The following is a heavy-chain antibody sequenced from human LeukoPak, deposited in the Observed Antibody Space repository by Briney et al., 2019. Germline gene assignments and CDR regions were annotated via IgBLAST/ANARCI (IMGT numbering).Heavy chain of an antibody. CDR1: GYTFTSYG. D-gene: IGHD6-19*01. J-gene: IGHJ4*02. Sequence: ASVKVSCKASGYTFTSYGISWVRQAPGQGLEWMGWISGYNGNTNYAQKLQGRVTMTTDTSTSTAYMELRSLRSDDTAVYYCATVWQWLAAYYFDYWGQGTLVTVSS. CDR2: ISGYNGNT. CDR3: ATVWQWLAAYYFDY. V-gene: IGHV1-18*01.